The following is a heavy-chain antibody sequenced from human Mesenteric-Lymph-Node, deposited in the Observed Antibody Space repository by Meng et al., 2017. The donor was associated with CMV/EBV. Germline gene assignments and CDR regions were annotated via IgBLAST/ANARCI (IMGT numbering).Heavy chain of an antibody. CDR3: ARMYNSGWPFDY. V-gene: IGHV1-46*04. D-gene: IGHD6-19*01. CDR2: INPSGGDT. J-gene: IGHJ4*02. CDR1: GYTFSTYE. Sequence: QASGYTFSTYEMRWVRQAPGQGLEWMGIINPSGGDTTYGQKLQGRVALTRDTSTNIVYMELSSLRFEDTAVYYCARMYNSGWPFDYWGQGTLVTVSS.